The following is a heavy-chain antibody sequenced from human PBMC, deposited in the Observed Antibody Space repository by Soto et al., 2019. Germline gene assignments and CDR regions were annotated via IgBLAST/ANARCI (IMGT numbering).Heavy chain of an antibody. V-gene: IGHV1-69*13. CDR1: GGTFSSYA. D-gene: IGHD3-22*01. CDR2: IIPIFGTA. Sequence: SVKVSCKASGGTFSSYAISWVRQAPGQGLEWMGGIIPIFGTANYAQKFQGRVTITADESTSTAYMELSSLRSEDTAVYYCARDRQYYDSSGYYGPDAFDIWGQGTMVTVSS. CDR3: ARDRQYYDSSGYYGPDAFDI. J-gene: IGHJ3*02.